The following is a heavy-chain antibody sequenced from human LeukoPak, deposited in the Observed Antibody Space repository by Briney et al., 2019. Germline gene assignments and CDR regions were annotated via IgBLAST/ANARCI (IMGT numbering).Heavy chain of an antibody. Sequence: ASVKVSCKASGYTFTGYYMHWVRQAPGQGLEWMGWINPNSGGTNYAQKFQGRVTMTRDMSTSTVYMELSSLRSEDTAVYYCARARPVTNDAFDIWGQGTMVTVSS. D-gene: IGHD4-17*01. CDR1: GYTFTGYY. CDR3: ARARPVTNDAFDI. J-gene: IGHJ3*02. CDR2: INPNSGGT. V-gene: IGHV1-2*02.